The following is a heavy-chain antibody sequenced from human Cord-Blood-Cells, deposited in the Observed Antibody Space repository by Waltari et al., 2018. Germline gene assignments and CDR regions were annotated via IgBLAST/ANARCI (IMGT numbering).Heavy chain of an antibody. V-gene: IGHV3-15*01. D-gene: IGHD2-2*01. CDR3: TTGAYQLYDY. Sequence: EVQLVESGGGLVKPGGSLRLSCAASGFTFSNAWLSWVRPAPGKGLGWVGRIKGKTGGGTTDYAAPVKGRFTISRDDSKNTLYLQMNSLKTEDTAVYYCTTGAYQLYDYWGQGTLVTVSS. CDR2: IKGKTGGGTT. CDR1: GFTFSNAW. J-gene: IGHJ4*02.